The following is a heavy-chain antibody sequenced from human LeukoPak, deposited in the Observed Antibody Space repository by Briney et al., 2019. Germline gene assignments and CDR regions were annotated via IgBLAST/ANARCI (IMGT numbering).Heavy chain of an antibody. CDR3: ARTTEDCSSTSCYQYWFDP. D-gene: IGHD2-2*01. CDR1: GGSISSYY. Sequence: PSETLSLTCTVSGGSISSYYWSWIRQPPGKGLEWIGYIYYSGSTSYNPSLKSRVTMSVDTSKKQISLEVRSVTAADTAVYYCARTTEDCSSTSCYQYWFDPWGQGTLVTVSS. CDR2: IYYSGST. J-gene: IGHJ5*02. V-gene: IGHV4-59*01.